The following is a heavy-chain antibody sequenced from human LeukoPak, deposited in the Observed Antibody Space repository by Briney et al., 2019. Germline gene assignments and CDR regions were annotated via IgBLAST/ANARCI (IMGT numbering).Heavy chain of an antibody. CDR2: VYYSGST. J-gene: IGHJ3*02. Sequence: SETLSLTCPVSGGSISTYYWSWIRQPPGKGLEWIGYVYYSGSTNYNPSLMSRVTISVDTSKNQFSLRLNSVTAADTAVYFCAREDSRGAFDIWGQGTIVTVSS. CDR3: AREDSRGAFDI. V-gene: IGHV4-59*01. CDR1: GGSISTYY. D-gene: IGHD5-18*01.